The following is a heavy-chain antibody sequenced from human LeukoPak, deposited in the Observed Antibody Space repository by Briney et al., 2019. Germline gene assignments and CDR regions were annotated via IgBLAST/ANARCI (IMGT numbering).Heavy chain of an antibody. D-gene: IGHD2-21*02. CDR2: ISCYNGDT. CDR3: ARAWVTFHFDY. V-gene: IGHV1-18*03. CDR1: GYTFNKYG. J-gene: IGHJ4*02. Sequence: GASVKVSCKASGYTFNKYGISWVRQAPGQGLEWMGWISCYNGDTHYAQKLQGRVTLSTDTPTTTVYMELRSLRSDDMAVYYCARAWVTFHFDYWGQGTLVTVSS.